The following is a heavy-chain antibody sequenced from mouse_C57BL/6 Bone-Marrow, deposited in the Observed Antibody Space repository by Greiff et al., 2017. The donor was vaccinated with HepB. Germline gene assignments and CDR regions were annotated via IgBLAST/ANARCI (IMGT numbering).Heavy chain of an antibody. D-gene: IGHD2-10*02. CDR3: ARDRGSIYWYFDV. Sequence: DVMLVESGGGLVKPGGSLKLSCAASGFTFSSYAMSWVRQTPEKRLEWVATISDGGSYTYYPDNVKGRFTISRDNAKNNLYLQMSHLKSEDTAMYYCARDRGSIYWYFDVWGTGTTVTVSS. CDR1: GFTFSSYA. J-gene: IGHJ1*03. CDR2: ISDGGSYT. V-gene: IGHV5-4*01.